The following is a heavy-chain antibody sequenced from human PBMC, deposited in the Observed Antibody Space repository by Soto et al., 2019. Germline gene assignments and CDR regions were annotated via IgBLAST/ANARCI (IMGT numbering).Heavy chain of an antibody. J-gene: IGHJ4*02. CDR3: ARFQMATIPSDLDY. CDR1: AGSISSGDYY. Sequence: PSETLSLTCTVSAGSISSGDYYWSWIRQPPGKGLEWIGYIYYSGSTYYNLSLKSRVTISVDTSKNQFSLKLSSVTAADTAVYYCARFQMATIPSDLDYWGQGTLVTVSS. CDR2: IYYSGST. D-gene: IGHD5-12*01. V-gene: IGHV4-30-4*01.